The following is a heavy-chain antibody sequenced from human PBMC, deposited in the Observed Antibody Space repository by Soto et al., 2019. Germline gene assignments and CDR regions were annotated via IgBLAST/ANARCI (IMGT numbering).Heavy chain of an antibody. CDR1: GGSISSNY. V-gene: IGHV4-59*12. Sequence: SETLSLTCTVSGGSISSNYWTWIRQPPGKGLEWIGYVYNSGSTYYNPSLKSRVTISVDTSKNQFSLKLSSVTAADTAVYYCARGAAAGGRFYYYGMDVWGQGTTVTVSS. CDR3: ARGAAAGGRFYYYGMDV. CDR2: VYNSGST. J-gene: IGHJ6*02. D-gene: IGHD6-13*01.